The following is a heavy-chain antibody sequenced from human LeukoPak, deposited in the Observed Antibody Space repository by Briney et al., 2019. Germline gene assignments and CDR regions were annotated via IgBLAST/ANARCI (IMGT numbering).Heavy chain of an antibody. Sequence: ASVKVSCKASGYTFTGYYMHWVRQAPGQGLEWVGWINPNSGGTNYAQKFQGRVTMTRDTSISTAYMELSRLRSDDTAVYYCARGGTVLRYFDWLQTDIKIDYWGQGTLVTVSS. CDR2: INPNSGGT. J-gene: IGHJ4*02. CDR3: ARGGTVLRYFDWLQTDIKIDY. D-gene: IGHD3-9*01. V-gene: IGHV1-2*02. CDR1: GYTFTGYY.